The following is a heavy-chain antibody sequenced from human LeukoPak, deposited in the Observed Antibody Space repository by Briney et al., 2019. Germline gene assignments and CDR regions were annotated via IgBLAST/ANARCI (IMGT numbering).Heavy chain of an antibody. D-gene: IGHD3-22*01. CDR1: GFTLSSYG. J-gene: IGHJ4*02. CDR3: ARTYYFDSSGYWSAYYFDK. Sequence: GGSLRLSCAASGFTLSSYGMSWVRQAPGKGLEWVSSITGSSGYTYYADSVRGRFAISRDNSKNTVFLQMNSLRAEDTAVYYCARTYYFDSSGYWSAYYFDKWGQGTHVTVSS. CDR2: ITGSSGYT. V-gene: IGHV3-23*01.